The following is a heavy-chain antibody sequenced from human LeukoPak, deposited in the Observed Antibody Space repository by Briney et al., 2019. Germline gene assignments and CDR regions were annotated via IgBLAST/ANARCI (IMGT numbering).Heavy chain of an antibody. J-gene: IGHJ4*02. CDR3: AREGRLVTQLYGSYIFDY. D-gene: IGHD4-11*01. Sequence: SETLSLTCAVSGYSISSSYYWGWIRQPPGKGLEWIGSTYHSGSTYYNPSLKSRVTISVDTSKNQFSLKLSSVTAADTAVYYCAREGRLVTQLYGSYIFDYWGQGTLVTVSS. CDR2: TYHSGST. V-gene: IGHV4-38-2*01. CDR1: GYSISSSYY.